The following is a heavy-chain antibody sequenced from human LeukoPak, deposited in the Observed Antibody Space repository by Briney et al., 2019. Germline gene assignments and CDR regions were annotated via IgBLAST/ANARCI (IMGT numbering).Heavy chain of an antibody. V-gene: IGHV4-4*07. CDR2: IYTTGST. Sequence: SETLSLTCTVSGGSINNYYWSWIRQPAGRGLEWIGRIYTTGSTNYNPSLKSRITMSVDTSKNQFSLKLSSVTAADTAVYYCARSGSYSGPYVYWGQGTVVTVSS. CDR3: ARSGSYSGPYVY. D-gene: IGHD1-26*01. CDR1: GGSINNYY. J-gene: IGHJ4*02.